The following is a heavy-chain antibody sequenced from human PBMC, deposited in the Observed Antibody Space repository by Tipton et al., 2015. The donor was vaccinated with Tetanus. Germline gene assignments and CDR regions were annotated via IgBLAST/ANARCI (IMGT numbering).Heavy chain of an antibody. CDR3: ARGFYYMDV. J-gene: IGHJ6*03. V-gene: IGHV1-46*02. Sequence: QLVQSGAEVKKPGASLKISCKASGFAFDTYYMHWVRQAPGQGLEWMGIINPKGSTTGYSQKFQGRFTMTRDTSTSTLFMELTSLTSDDTAVYFRARGFYYMDVWGQGTTVTVSS. CDR1: GFAFDTYY. CDR2: INPKGSTT.